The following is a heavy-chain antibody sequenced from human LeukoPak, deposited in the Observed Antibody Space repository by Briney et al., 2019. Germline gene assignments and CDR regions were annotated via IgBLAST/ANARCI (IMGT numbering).Heavy chain of an antibody. CDR3: ARALVDSSGYSQFDY. V-gene: IGHV3-30*02. D-gene: IGHD3-22*01. CDR2: IRYDGSNK. J-gene: IGHJ4*02. CDR1: GFTFSSYG. Sequence: GGSLRLSCAASGFTFSSYGMHWVRQAPGKGLEWVAFIRYDGSNKYYADSVKGRFTISRDNSKNTLYLQMNSLRAEDTAVYYCARALVDSSGYSQFDYWGQGTLVTVSS.